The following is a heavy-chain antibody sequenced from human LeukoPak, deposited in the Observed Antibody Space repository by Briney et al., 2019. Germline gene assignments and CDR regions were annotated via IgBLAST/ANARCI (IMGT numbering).Heavy chain of an antibody. CDR3: ATSPDTIAAADDY. Sequence: QPGGSLRLSCAASGFTFSSYGMHWVRQAPGKGLEWVAVIWYDGSNKYYADSVKGRFTISRDNSKNTLYLQMNSLRAEDTAVYYCATSPDTIAAADDYWGQGTLVTVSS. D-gene: IGHD6-13*01. J-gene: IGHJ4*02. CDR2: IWYDGSNK. CDR1: GFTFSSYG. V-gene: IGHV3-33*01.